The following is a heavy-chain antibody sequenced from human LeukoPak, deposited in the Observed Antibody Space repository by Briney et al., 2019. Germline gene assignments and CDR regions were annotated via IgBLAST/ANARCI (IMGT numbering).Heavy chain of an antibody. Sequence: GGSLRLSCAASGFAFNTYAMSWVRQAPGKGLEWVSSISENGESTYYADSVKGRFTISRDNSRNTLYLQMNSLRAEDTAVYYCASYFHYGDYASLWYWGQGTLVTVSS. CDR3: ASYFHYGDYASLWY. CDR1: GFAFNTYA. D-gene: IGHD4-17*01. V-gene: IGHV3-23*01. J-gene: IGHJ4*02. CDR2: ISENGEST.